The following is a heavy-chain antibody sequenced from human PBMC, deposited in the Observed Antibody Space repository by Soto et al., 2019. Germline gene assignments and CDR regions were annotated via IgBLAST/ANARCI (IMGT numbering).Heavy chain of an antibody. J-gene: IGHJ4*02. Sequence: PSETLSLTCTVSGASISSGDYFWSWIRQPPGKGLEWIGYIYDSGSSYYNPSLKSRITMSVDTSKNQFSLKLSSVTAADTAVYFCAREKGYISGPKNFDYWGQGTLVTAPQ. D-gene: IGHD5-12*01. CDR3: AREKGYISGPKNFDY. CDR2: IYDSGSS. V-gene: IGHV4-30-4*01. CDR1: GASISSGDYF.